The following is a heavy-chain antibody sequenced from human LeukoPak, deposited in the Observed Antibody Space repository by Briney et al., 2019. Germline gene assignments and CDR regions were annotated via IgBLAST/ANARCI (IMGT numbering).Heavy chain of an antibody. CDR3: ARGVFYYYDSSGYYSFDY. CDR1: GFTFSSYA. D-gene: IGHD3-22*01. CDR2: ISYDGSNK. J-gene: IGHJ4*02. V-gene: IGHV3-30*01. Sequence: GGSLRLSCAASGFTFSSYAMHWVRQAPGKGLEWVAVISYDGSNKYYADSVKGRFTISRDNSKNTLYLQMNSLRAEDTAVYYCARGVFYYYDSSGYYSFDYWGQGTLVTVSS.